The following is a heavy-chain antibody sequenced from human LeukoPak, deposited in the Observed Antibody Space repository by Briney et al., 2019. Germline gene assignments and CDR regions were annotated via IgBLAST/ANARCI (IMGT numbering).Heavy chain of an antibody. Sequence: GGSLRLSCAASGFTFSSYAMSWVRQAPGKGLEWVSAISGSGGSTYYAGSVKGRFTISRDNSKNTLYLQMNSLRAEDTAVYYCAKDPSSSWYGGFDYWGQGTLVTVSS. CDR3: AKDPSSSWYGGFDY. CDR1: GFTFSSYA. CDR2: ISGSGGST. V-gene: IGHV3-23*01. J-gene: IGHJ4*02. D-gene: IGHD6-13*01.